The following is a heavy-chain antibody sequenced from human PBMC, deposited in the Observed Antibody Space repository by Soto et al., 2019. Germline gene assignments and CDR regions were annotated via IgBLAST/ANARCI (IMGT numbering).Heavy chain of an antibody. J-gene: IGHJ4*02. CDR2: ISAYNGNT. V-gene: IGHV1-18*01. Sequence: ASVKVSCKASGYIFTSYGISWVRQAPGQGLEWMGWISAYNGNTKYAQNLQGRVTLTTDTSTYTAYMELRSLQSDDKAVYYCATDFGSDLSAPGAVFESWGQGALVTVS. D-gene: IGHD2-21*02. CDR1: GYIFTSYG. CDR3: ATDFGSDLSAPGAVFES.